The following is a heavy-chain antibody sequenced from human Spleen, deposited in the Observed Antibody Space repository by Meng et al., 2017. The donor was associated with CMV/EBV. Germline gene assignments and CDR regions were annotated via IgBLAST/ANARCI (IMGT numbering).Heavy chain of an antibody. CDR3: ARGLEQRQLGYYYGMDV. D-gene: IGHD1-1*01. CDR2: ISAYSGTT. V-gene: IGHV1-18*01. J-gene: IGHJ6*02. Sequence: ASVKVSCKASGYTFNTYIMSWVRQAPGQGLEWMGWISAYSGTTKYAQKFQGRVTMTRDTSISTAYMELSRLRSDDTAVYYCARGLEQRQLGYYYGMDVWGQGTTVTVSS. CDR1: GYTFNTYI.